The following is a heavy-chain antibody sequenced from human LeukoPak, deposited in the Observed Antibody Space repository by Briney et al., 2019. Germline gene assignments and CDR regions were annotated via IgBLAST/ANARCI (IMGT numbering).Heavy chain of an antibody. CDR3: ARDFTPIMTTVTTLDY. CDR2: IWYDGSNK. V-gene: IGHV3-33*01. D-gene: IGHD4-17*01. CDR1: GFTFSSYG. Sequence: PGGSLRLSCAASGFTFSSYGMHWVRQAPGKGLEWVAVIWYDGSNKYYADSVKGRFTISRDNSKNTLYLQMNSLRAEDTAVYYCARDFTPIMTTVTTLDYWGQGTLVTVSS. J-gene: IGHJ4*02.